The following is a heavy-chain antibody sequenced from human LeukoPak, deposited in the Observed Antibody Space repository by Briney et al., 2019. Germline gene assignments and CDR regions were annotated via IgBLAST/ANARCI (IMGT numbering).Heavy chain of an antibody. CDR1: GFAFSSYA. CDR2: INDSGGNT. J-gene: IGHJ4*02. CDR3: AKTSAGSRGGYFDY. Sequence: SGGSLRLSCAASGFAFSSYAMSWVRQAPGKGLEWVSLINDSGGNTYYADSVKGRFTISRDNSKNTLFLQMSSLRAEDTAVYYCAKTSAGSRGGYFDYWGQGTLVTVSS. D-gene: IGHD3-10*01. V-gene: IGHV3-23*01.